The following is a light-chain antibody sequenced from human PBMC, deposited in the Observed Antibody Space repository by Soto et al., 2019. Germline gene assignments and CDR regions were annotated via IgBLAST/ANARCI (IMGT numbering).Light chain of an antibody. CDR2: DAS. J-gene: IGKJ1*01. Sequence: TLSKARLSLAQGERVDLGCSASQGVGTYLAWYQQKPGQAPRLLIYDASYRATGIPARFSDSGSGSDFALTISSPEREDFAVYDGQQYGSAWTIGQGTKVDIK. V-gene: IGKV3-11*01. CDR1: QGVGTY. CDR3: QQYGSAWT.